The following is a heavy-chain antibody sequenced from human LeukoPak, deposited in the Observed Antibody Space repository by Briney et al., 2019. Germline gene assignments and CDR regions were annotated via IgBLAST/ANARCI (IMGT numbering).Heavy chain of an antibody. CDR2: ISSSGSTI. CDR3: ASDSSGYYHFDY. Sequence: PGGSLRLSCAASGFTFSSYEMNWVRQAPGKGLEWVSYISSSGSTIYYADSVKGRFTISRDNAKNSLYLQMNSLRAEDTAVYYCASDSSGYYHFDYWGQGTLVTVSS. D-gene: IGHD3-22*01. J-gene: IGHJ4*02. CDR1: GFTFSSYE. V-gene: IGHV3-48*03.